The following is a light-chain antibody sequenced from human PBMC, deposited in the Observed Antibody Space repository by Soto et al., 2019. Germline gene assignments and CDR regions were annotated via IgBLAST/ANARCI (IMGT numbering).Light chain of an antibody. J-gene: IGKJ4*01. CDR1: QSVSSSY. CDR2: GAS. CDR3: QQYGSSPLT. Sequence: EIVLTQSPGTLSLSPGERATLSCMASQSVSSSYLAWYQQKPGQAPRLLIYGASSRATGIPARFSGSGSGTDCTLTISRLEPEDFAVYDCQQYGSSPLTFGGGTKVEIK. V-gene: IGKV3-20*01.